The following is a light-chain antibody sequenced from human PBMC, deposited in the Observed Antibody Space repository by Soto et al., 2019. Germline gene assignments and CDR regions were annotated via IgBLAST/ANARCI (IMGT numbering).Light chain of an antibody. CDR3: SSYTSSSTLV. CDR2: EVS. J-gene: IGLJ7*01. Sequence: QSALTQPASVSGSPGQSITISCTGTSSDVGGYNYVSWYQQHPGKAPKLMIYEVSNRPSGVSNRFSRSKSGNTASLTISGLRAEDEADYYCSSYTSSSTLVFGGGTQLTVL. V-gene: IGLV2-14*01. CDR1: SSDVGGYNY.